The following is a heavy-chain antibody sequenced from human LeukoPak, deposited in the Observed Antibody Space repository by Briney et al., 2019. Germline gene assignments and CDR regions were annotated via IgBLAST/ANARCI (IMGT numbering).Heavy chain of an antibody. V-gene: IGHV3-9*01. J-gene: IGHJ3*02. CDR3: IKDLRLDLKFDTFDM. D-gene: IGHD1-7*01. CDR1: GFTFDDYA. Sequence: PGGSLRLSCAASGFTFDDYAMPWVRLPPGKGLEWVSSISWDSGSSVYADSVKGRFTISRDNAKHSLYLQMNGLTPDDTALYYCIKDLRLDLKFDTFDMWGQGTMVTVSS. CDR2: ISWDSGSS.